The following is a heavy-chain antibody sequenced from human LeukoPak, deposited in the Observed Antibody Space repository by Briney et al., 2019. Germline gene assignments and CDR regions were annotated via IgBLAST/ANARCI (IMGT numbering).Heavy chain of an antibody. D-gene: IGHD3/OR15-3a*01. CDR3: ARDSRLKWTEYYFDF. CDR1: GFTFNYYA. V-gene: IGHV3-30*04. J-gene: IGHJ4*02. Sequence: QAGGSLRLSCVASGFTFNYYAIHWVRQAPGKGLEWVAVISFDGKNKFYADSVKGRFTISRDNSKNTLYLQMNSLKPEDTAVYFCARDSRLKWTEYYFDFWGQGTLVTVSS. CDR2: ISFDGKNK.